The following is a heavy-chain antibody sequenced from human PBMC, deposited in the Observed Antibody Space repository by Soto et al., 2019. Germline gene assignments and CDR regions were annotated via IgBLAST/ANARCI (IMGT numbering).Heavy chain of an antibody. J-gene: IGHJ4*02. D-gene: IGHD1-26*01. CDR2: IYYSGST. CDR3: ARVGFTYGTASV. V-gene: IGHV4-30-4*01. Sequence: PSETLSLTCTVSGASINSGDYYWSWIRQAPGKGLEWIGHIYYSGSTYYKPSLKSRVTISIDTSKTQFSLKLTSVTAADTALYYCARVGFTYGTASVWGQGTQVTV. CDR1: GASINSGDYY.